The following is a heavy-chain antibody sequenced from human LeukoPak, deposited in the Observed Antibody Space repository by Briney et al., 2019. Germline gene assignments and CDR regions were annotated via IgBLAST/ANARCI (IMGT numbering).Heavy chain of an antibody. CDR1: GITFSSYW. CDR2: IKQDGSEK. Sequence: GGSLRPSCAASGITFSSYWMSWVRQAPGKGLEWVANIKQDGSEKNYVDSVKGRFTISRDNAKNSLYVQMNSLRAEDTAMYYCASLDTAMVNGDYWGQGTLVTVSS. D-gene: IGHD5-18*01. V-gene: IGHV3-7*01. J-gene: IGHJ4*02. CDR3: ASLDTAMVNGDY.